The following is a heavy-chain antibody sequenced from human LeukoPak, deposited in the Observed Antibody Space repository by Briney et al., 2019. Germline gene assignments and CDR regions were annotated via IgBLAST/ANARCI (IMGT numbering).Heavy chain of an antibody. Sequence: ASVRVSCKASGYTFTGYYMHWVRQAPGQGLERMGWINPNSGGTNYAQKFQGRVTMTRDTSISTAYMELSRLRSDDTAVYYCARDSYYYGSGNPAYWGQGTLVTVSS. J-gene: IGHJ4*02. D-gene: IGHD3-10*01. CDR1: GYTFTGYY. V-gene: IGHV1-2*02. CDR3: ARDSYYYGSGNPAY. CDR2: INPNSGGT.